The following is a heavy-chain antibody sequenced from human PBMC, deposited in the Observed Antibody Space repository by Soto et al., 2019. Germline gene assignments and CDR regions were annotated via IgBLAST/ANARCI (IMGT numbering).Heavy chain of an antibody. V-gene: IGHV3-23*01. Sequence: RGSLRLSCAASGFTFNTYAMTWVRQAPGKGLEWVSIISGSGGSTYYADSVKGRFTISRDNSKNTLYLQMNSLRAEDTAVYYCAKEYSSAWLNPFDYWGQGTLVTVSS. CDR2: ISGSGGST. J-gene: IGHJ4*02. D-gene: IGHD6-19*01. CDR3: AKEYSSAWLNPFDY. CDR1: GFTFNTYA.